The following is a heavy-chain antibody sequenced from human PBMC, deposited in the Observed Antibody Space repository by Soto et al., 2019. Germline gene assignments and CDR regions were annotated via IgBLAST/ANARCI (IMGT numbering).Heavy chain of an antibody. CDR2: INHSGST. J-gene: IGHJ6*03. CDR3: AGTSSHQWYYMDV. V-gene: IGHV4-34*01. D-gene: IGHD1-7*01. Sequence: SETLSLTCAVYGGSFSGNYWSWIRQPPGKGLEWIGEINHSGSTKYNPSLKSRVTISVDTSKNQFSLKLSSVTAADTAVYYCAGTSSHQWYYMDVWGKGTTVTVSS. CDR1: GGSFSGNY.